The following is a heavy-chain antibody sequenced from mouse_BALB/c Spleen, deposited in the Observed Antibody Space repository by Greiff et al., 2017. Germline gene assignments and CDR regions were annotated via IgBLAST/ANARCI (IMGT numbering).Heavy chain of an antibody. Sequence: EVKVEESGGGLVKPGGSLKLSCAASGFTFSDYYMYWVRQTPEKRLEWVATISDGGSYTYYPDSVKGRFTISRDNAKNNLYLQMSSLKSEDTAMYYCARGYYVNYAMDYWGQGTSVTVSS. CDR3: ARGYYVNYAMDY. V-gene: IGHV5-4*02. CDR2: ISDGGSYT. J-gene: IGHJ4*01. D-gene: IGHD2-3*01. CDR1: GFTFSDYY.